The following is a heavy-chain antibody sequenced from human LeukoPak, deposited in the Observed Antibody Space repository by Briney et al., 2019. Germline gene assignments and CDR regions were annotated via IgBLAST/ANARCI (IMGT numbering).Heavy chain of an antibody. Sequence: GGSLRLSCAASGFTFRSDGMHWVRQAPGKGLEWVAVISNDGSNKYYADSVKGRFTVSRDNSKNTLYLQLNSLRAEDTAVYYCAEDRGSTWSFDYWGQGTLVTVSS. V-gene: IGHV3-30*18. J-gene: IGHJ4*02. CDR3: AEDRGSTWSFDY. CDR2: ISNDGSNK. D-gene: IGHD6-13*01. CDR1: GFTFRSDG.